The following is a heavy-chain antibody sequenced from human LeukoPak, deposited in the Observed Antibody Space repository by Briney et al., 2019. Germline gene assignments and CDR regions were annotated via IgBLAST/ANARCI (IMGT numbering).Heavy chain of an antibody. CDR1: GFIFHDYA. Sequence: GGSLRLSCAASGFIFHDYAMSWVRQAPGKGLEWVSSISGYDDSTYYADSVKGRFAISRDNSKSTLFLHMASLRAEDTAVYYCAKMGLIRQGTQDYWGQGTLVTVSS. J-gene: IGHJ4*02. V-gene: IGHV3-23*01. CDR2: ISGYDDST. D-gene: IGHD1-1*01. CDR3: AKMGLIRQGTQDY.